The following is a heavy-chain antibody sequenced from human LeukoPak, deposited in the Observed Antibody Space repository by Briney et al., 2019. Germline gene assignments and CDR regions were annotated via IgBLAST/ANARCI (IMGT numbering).Heavy chain of an antibody. D-gene: IGHD2-2*01. CDR2: IYGGGST. J-gene: IGHJ5*02. Sequence: SETLSLTCTVSGGSSSRQYWNWIRQPPGKGPDWIGSIYGGGSTNYNPSLRSRVTISLDASKNQFSLKLNSVTAADTAVYYCARNANSRGDINWLDPWGQGTLVTVSS. CDR1: GGSSSRQY. V-gene: IGHV4-59*11. CDR3: ARNANSRGDINWLDP.